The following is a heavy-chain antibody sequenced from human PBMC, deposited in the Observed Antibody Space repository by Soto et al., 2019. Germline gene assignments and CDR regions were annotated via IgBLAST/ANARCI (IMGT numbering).Heavy chain of an antibody. Sequence: GGSLRLSCAASGFTFSSYAMHWVRQAPGKGLEWVAVISYDGSNKYYADSVKGRFTISRDNSKNTLYLQMNSLRAEDTAVYYCARSAGVGSGYFGRLVYWGQGTLVTVSS. V-gene: IGHV3-30-3*01. CDR2: ISYDGSNK. D-gene: IGHD3-22*01. CDR3: ARSAGVGSGYFGRLVY. CDR1: GFTFSSYA. J-gene: IGHJ4*02.